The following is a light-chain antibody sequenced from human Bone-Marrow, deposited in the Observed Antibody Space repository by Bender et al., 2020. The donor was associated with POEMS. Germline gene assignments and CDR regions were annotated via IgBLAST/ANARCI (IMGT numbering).Light chain of an antibody. CDR2: YDD. V-gene: IGLV1-36*01. J-gene: IGLJ3*02. Sequence: QSVLTQPPSASGTPGQRVVISCSGGSSNIGDNPVNWYQQVPGMAPKLLIYYDDLLTPGVSDRFTASKSGTSASLAISEIQSEDEALYYCSAWNDSLSGRVFGGGTKMTVL. CDR3: SAWNDSLSGRV. CDR1: SSNIGDNP.